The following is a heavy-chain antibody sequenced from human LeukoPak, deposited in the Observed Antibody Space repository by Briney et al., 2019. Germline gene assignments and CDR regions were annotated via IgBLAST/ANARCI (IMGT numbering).Heavy chain of an antibody. V-gene: IGHV3-53*01. J-gene: IGHJ4*02. CDR1: GFSVGGTH. CDR2: IYTGGTT. D-gene: IGHD1-1*01. Sequence: GGSLRLSCAISGFSVGGTHMSWVRQAPGKGLEWASAIYTGGTTYYADSVQGRFTVSRDNSKNILYLHMNNLRAEDTAVYYCARDTATTGGGLDSWGRGTLVTVSS. CDR3: ARDTATTGGGLDS.